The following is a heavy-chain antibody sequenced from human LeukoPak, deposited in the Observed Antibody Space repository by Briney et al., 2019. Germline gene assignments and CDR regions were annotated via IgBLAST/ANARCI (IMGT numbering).Heavy chain of an antibody. D-gene: IGHD5-18*01. Sequence: PSETLSLTCTVSSGSISSGGYYWSWIRQHPGKGLEWIGYIYYSGSTYYNPSLKSRVTISVDTSKNQFSLKLSSVTAADTAVYYCAGGGYSYGYDYWGQGTLVTVSS. V-gene: IGHV4-31*03. CDR1: SGSISSGGYY. J-gene: IGHJ4*02. CDR3: AGGGYSYGYDY. CDR2: IYYSGST.